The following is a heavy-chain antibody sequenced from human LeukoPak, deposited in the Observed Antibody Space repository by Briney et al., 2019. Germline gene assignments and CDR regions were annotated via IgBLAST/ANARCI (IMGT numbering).Heavy chain of an antibody. J-gene: IGHJ5*02. CDR2: MNPNSGNT. CDR1: GYTFTSYD. Sequence: GASVKVSCKASGYTFTSYDINWVRQATGQGLEWMGWMNPNSGNTGYAQKFQGRVTITRNTSISTAYMELSSLRSEDTAVYYCARGLGLAGEDNWFDPWGQGALVTVSS. V-gene: IGHV1-8*03. D-gene: IGHD3-10*01. CDR3: ARGLGLAGEDNWFDP.